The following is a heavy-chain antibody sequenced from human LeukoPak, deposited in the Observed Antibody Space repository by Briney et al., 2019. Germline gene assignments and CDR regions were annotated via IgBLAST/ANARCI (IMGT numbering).Heavy chain of an antibody. CDR1: GYTFTSYW. CDR2: IYPDDSDT. D-gene: IGHD6-19*01. V-gene: IGHV5-51*01. Sequence: GESLKISCKGSGYTFTSYWIGWVRQMPGKGLEWMGIIYPDDSDTRYSPSFQGQVTISADKSISTAYLQWSSLKASDTAMYYCARHTYSSGPNFDYWGQGTLVTVSS. J-gene: IGHJ4*02. CDR3: ARHTYSSGPNFDY.